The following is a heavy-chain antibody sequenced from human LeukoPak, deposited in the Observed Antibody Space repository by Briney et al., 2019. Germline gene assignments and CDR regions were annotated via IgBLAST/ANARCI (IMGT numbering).Heavy chain of an antibody. V-gene: IGHV4-30-4*01. CDR2: IYSTGSA. Sequence: SETLSLTCTVSGDSISTDNYFWSWIRQPPGEGLVWIGYIYSTGSAYYNPSLKSRVTISLDMSTNQFSLRLNSVTAADTAVYYCAREVNVPAGSDAFDIWGQGTMVTVSS. D-gene: IGHD2-2*01. J-gene: IGHJ3*02. CDR1: GDSISTDNYF. CDR3: AREVNVPAGSDAFDI.